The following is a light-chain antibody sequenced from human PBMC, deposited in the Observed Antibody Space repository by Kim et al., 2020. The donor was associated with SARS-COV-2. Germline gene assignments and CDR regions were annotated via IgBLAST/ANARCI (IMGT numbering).Light chain of an antibody. Sequence: EIVLTQSPGALSLSPGEPATLSCRASQSVGSNYLAWYQQKPGQAPRLLIYGASSRATGIPDGFSGSGSGTDFTLTISRLEPEDFAVYYCQQYGSSPSYTFGQGTKLEI. V-gene: IGKV3-20*01. CDR2: GAS. CDR3: QQYGSSPSYT. J-gene: IGKJ2*01. CDR1: QSVGSNY.